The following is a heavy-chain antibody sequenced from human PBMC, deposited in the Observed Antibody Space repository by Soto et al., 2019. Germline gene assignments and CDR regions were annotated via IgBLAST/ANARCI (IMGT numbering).Heavy chain of an antibody. J-gene: IGHJ3*02. D-gene: IGHD4-4*01. V-gene: IGHV3-33*01. CDR2: IWYDGSDK. CDR3: ARDRYPNYPPDAFDI. CDR1: GFNLSSNG. Sequence: GGSLRLSCAASGFNLSSNGMHWVRQAPGKGLEWVAFIWYDGSDKYYADSVKGRFTISRDNSKNTLYLQMSSLRAEDTAVYYCARDRYPNYPPDAFDIWGQGTLVTVSS.